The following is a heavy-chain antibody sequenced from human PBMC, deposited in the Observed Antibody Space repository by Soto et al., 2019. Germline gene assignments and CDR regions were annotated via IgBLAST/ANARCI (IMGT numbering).Heavy chain of an antibody. D-gene: IGHD3-22*01. CDR2: IIPILGIA. CDR3: ARDYYDSSGYYFPPPGGWFDP. V-gene: IGHV1-69*02. J-gene: IGHJ5*02. Sequence: QVQLVQSGAEVKKPGSSVKVSCKASGGTFSSYTISWVRQAPGQGLEWMGRIIPILGIANYAQKFQGRVTITADKSTSTAYMELSSLRSEDTAVYYCARDYYDSSGYYFPPPGGWFDPWGQGTLVIVSS. CDR1: GGTFSSYT.